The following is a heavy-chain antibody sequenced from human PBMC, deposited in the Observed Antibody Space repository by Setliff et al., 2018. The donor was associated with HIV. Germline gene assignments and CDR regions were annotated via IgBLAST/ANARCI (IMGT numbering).Heavy chain of an antibody. D-gene: IGHD3-10*01. V-gene: IGHV4-39*07. Sequence: LSLTCTVSGGSISSSSLYWGWIRQPPGKGLEWIGGIYYSGSTYYNPSLKSRVTISLDTSKSLFSLKLSSVSAADTAVYYCARDRLLLWFDEEYYFDYWGQGTLVTVSS. CDR1: GGSISSSSLY. CDR2: IYYSGST. J-gene: IGHJ4*02. CDR3: ARDRLLLWFDEEYYFDY.